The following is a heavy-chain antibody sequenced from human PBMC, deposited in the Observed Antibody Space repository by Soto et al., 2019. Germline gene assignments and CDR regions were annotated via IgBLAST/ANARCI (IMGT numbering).Heavy chain of an antibody. CDR1: GYTFTSYA. CDR2: VNAGNGNT. CDR3: ARVAVAGIDFDY. J-gene: IGHJ4*02. V-gene: IGHV1-3*01. D-gene: IGHD6-19*01. Sequence: ASVKVSCKASGYTFTSYAMHWVRQAPGQRLEWMGWVNAGNGNTKYSQKFQGRVTITRDTSASTAYMELSSLRSEDTAVYYCARVAVAGIDFDYWGQGTLLTVSS.